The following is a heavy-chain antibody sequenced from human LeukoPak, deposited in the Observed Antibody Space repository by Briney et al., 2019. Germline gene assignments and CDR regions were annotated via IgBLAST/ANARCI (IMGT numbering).Heavy chain of an antibody. V-gene: IGHV3-53*01. CDR2: IYAGGST. J-gene: IGHJ6*02. CDR3: AYCRTASYYYYYGMDV. CDR1: GATVNSNY. Sequence: GGSLRLSGVVSGATVNSNYMSWVRQAPGKGLEWVSVIYAGGSTYYADSVKGRFTISRDISKNTLYLQMNSLRAEDTAVYYCAYCRTASYYYYYGMDVWGQGTTVTVSS. D-gene: IGHD2-15*01.